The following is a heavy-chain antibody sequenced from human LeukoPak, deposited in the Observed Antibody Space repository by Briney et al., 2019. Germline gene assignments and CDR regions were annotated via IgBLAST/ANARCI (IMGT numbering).Heavy chain of an antibody. CDR2: ITSNGVNT. V-gene: IGHV3-64D*06. Sequence: GGSLRLSCAASGFTFSSYAMSWVRQAPGKGLEYVSGITSNGVNTYHADSVKGRFTISRDNSKNTLYFQMSSLRADDTAVYYCVKVSSTVGATYFDYWGQGTLVTVSS. J-gene: IGHJ4*02. D-gene: IGHD1-26*01. CDR1: GFTFSSYA. CDR3: VKVSSTVGATYFDY.